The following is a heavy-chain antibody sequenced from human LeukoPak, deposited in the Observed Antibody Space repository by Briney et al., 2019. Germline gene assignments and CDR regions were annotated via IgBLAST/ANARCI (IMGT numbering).Heavy chain of an antibody. CDR3: LTVREGTFDAFDI. V-gene: IGHV1-46*01. Sequence: ASVKVSCKASGYTFTSYYMHWVRQAPGQGLEWMGIINPSGGSTSYAQKFQGRVTMTRDTSTSTVYMELSSLRSEDTAVYYCLTVREGTFDAFDIWGQGTMVTVSS. CDR1: GYTFTSYY. CDR2: INPSGGST. J-gene: IGHJ3*02. D-gene: IGHD1-7*01.